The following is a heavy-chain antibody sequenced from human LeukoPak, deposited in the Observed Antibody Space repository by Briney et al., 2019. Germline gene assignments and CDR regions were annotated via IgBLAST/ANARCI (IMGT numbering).Heavy chain of an antibody. D-gene: IGHD3-16*02. Sequence: SETLSLICAVYGGSFSGYYWRWIRQPPGKGLEWIGEINHSGSTNYNPPLKSRVTISVDTSKNQFSLKLSSVTAADTAVYYCARGGYVWGSYRYTGVLDYWGQGTLVTVSS. CDR2: INHSGST. J-gene: IGHJ4*02. CDR1: GGSFSGYY. CDR3: ARGGYVWGSYRYTGVLDY. V-gene: IGHV4-34*01.